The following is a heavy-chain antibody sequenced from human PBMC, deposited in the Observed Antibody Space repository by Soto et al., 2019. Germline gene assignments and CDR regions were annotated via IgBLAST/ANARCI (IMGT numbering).Heavy chain of an antibody. Sequence: GGSLRLSCAASGFTFSSYVMHWVRQAPGKGLEWVAVIWYDGINKYYADSVKGRFTISRDNSKNTLYLQMNSLRAEDTAVYYCARDMGYYDSPLDFDYWGQGTLVT. CDR2: IWYDGINK. CDR3: ARDMGYYDSPLDFDY. D-gene: IGHD3-22*01. CDR1: GFTFSSYV. V-gene: IGHV3-33*01. J-gene: IGHJ4*02.